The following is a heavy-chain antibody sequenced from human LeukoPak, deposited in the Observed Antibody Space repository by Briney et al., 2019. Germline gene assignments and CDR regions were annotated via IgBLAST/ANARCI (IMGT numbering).Heavy chain of an antibody. CDR2: IYYSGST. J-gene: IGHJ4*02. CDR1: GGSTSTYY. V-gene: IGHV4-59*01. Sequence: SETLSLTCTVSGGSTSTYYWSWIRQPPGKGLEWIGHIYYSGSTSYSPSLKSRVTISADTSQNQFSLKLSSVTAADTAVYYCASRKLGNDYWGQGTLVTVSS. D-gene: IGHD7-27*01. CDR3: ASRKLGNDY.